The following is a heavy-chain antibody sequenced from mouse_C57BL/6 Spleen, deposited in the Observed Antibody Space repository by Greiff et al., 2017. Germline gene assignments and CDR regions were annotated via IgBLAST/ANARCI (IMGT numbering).Heavy chain of an antibody. CDR3: ARRVNWAYAMDY. J-gene: IGHJ4*01. CDR1: GYAFSSSW. CDR2: IYPGDGDT. Sequence: QVQLKESGPELVKPGASVKISCKASGYAFSSSWMNWVKQRPGKGLVGIGRIYPGDGDTNYNGKFKGKATLTADKSSSTAYMQLSSLTSEDSAVYFCARRVNWAYAMDYWGQGTSVTVSS. D-gene: IGHD4-1*01. V-gene: IGHV1-82*01.